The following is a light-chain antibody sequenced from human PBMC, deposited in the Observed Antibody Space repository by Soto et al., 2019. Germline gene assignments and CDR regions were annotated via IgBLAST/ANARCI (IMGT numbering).Light chain of an antibody. CDR1: QSIDIM. CDR2: GAS. J-gene: IGKJ2*01. CDR3: QQFSEWPYT. Sequence: EIVMTQSPATLSVSPGERVTLSCRASQSIDIMLAWYQQKPGQAPRLLIYGASTRASGVPARFSGSGSGTEFTLTISSLKSEDFGVYYCQQFSEWPYTFGQGSNVEI. V-gene: IGKV3-15*01.